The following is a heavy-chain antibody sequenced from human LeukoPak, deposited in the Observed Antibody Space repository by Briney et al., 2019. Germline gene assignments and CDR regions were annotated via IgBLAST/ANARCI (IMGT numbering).Heavy chain of an antibody. V-gene: IGHV1-3*01. CDR1: GYTFTTYA. Sequence: GASVKVSCKASGYTFTTYAMHWERQAPGLRLELMGWINAGNGNTKYSQKFQTRVTITRDTSASTAYMELSSLRSEDTAVYYCARDPIGSRWPYYFDYWGQGTLVTVSS. CDR3: ARDPIGSRWPYYFDY. J-gene: IGHJ4*02. CDR2: INAGNGNT. D-gene: IGHD6-13*01.